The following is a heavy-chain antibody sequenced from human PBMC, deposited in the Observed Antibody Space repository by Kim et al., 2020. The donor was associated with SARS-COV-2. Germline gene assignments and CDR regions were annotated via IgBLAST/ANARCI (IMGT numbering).Heavy chain of an antibody. V-gene: IGHV1-3*01. CDR3: ARALVTGGNY. D-gene: IGHD2-8*02. CDR2: KT. J-gene: IGHJ4*02. Sequence: KTKYSQKFQGRVTITRDTSASTAYMELSSLRSEDTAVYYCARALVTGGNYWGQGTLVTVSS.